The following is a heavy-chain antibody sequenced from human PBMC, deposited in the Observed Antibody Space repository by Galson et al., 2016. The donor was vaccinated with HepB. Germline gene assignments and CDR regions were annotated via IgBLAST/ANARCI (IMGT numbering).Heavy chain of an antibody. CDR1: GFSFSNSG. J-gene: IGHJ6*03. CDR2: IWYDGNKK. D-gene: IGHD3-3*01. Sequence: SLRLSCAASGFSFSNSGMSWVRQAPGRGLEWVAVIWYDGNKKYYADSVKGRFTISRDNSKNTLYLQMNSLRVDDTAVYYCARGESKYYDFWSGKYYYFMDVWGKGTTVTVSS. CDR3: ARGESKYYDFWSGKYYYFMDV. V-gene: IGHV3-33*08.